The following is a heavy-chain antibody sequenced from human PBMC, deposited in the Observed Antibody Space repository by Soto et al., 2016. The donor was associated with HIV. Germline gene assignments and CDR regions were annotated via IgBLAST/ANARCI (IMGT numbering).Heavy chain of an antibody. CDR1: GYTFTGNY. D-gene: IGHD3-16*01. CDR2: INSNSGGT. V-gene: IGHV1-2*02. J-gene: IGHJ3*01. CDR3: ARGGEFTMAYDALYL. Sequence: QVQLVQSGAEVKKPGASVKVSCKASGYTFTGNYMHWVRQAPGQGFEWMGWINSNSGGTKYAQKFQGRVTMTRDTSISTAYMELRRLKSDDRAVYYCARGGEFTMAYDALYLWGRRDEWSTVSS.